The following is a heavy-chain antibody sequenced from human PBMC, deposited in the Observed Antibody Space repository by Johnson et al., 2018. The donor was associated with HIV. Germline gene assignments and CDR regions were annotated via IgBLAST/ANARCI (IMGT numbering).Heavy chain of an antibody. D-gene: IGHD2-2*01. V-gene: IGHV3-66*01. CDR2: IYRGGST. Sequence: VQLVESGGALVQPGGSLRLSCAASGFTVSSNSMTWVRQAPGKGLEWVSLIYRGGSTYYADSVKDRFTISRDNSKNTLYLQMNSLRAEDTAVYYCARSGYCTTSSCTDDAFDIWGQGTMVTVSS. CDR1: GFTVSSNS. CDR3: ARSGYCTTSSCTDDAFDI. J-gene: IGHJ3*02.